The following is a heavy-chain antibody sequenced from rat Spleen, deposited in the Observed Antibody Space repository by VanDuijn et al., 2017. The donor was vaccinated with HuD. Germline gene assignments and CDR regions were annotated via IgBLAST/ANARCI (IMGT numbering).Heavy chain of an antibody. D-gene: IGHD1-4*01. CDR1: GFTFSDYN. Sequence: EVQLVESGGGLVQSGRSLKLSCAASGFTFSDYNMAWVRQAPKKGLEWVATIIYDGIRTYYRDTVKGRFTISRDNAKSTLYLQMDSLRSEDKATYYCATQGYNSYFDYWGQGVMVTVSS. J-gene: IGHJ2*01. V-gene: IGHV5S10*01. CDR2: IIYDGIRT. CDR3: ATQGYNSYFDY.